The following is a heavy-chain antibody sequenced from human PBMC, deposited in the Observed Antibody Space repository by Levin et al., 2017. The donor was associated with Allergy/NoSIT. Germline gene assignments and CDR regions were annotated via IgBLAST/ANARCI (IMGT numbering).Heavy chain of an antibody. V-gene: IGHV3-13*01. Sequence: GESLKISCAASGFTFSSYDMHWVRQATGKGLEWVSAIGTAGDTYYPGSVKGRFTISRENAKNSLYLQMNSLRAGDTAVYYCARDTPSTSCYTERFDYWGQGTLVTVSS. CDR2: IGTAGDT. CDR3: ARDTPSTSCYTERFDY. CDR1: GFTFSSYD. J-gene: IGHJ4*02. D-gene: IGHD2-2*02.